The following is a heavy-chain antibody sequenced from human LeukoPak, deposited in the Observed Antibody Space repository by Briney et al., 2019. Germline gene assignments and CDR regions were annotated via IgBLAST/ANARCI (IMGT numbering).Heavy chain of an antibody. D-gene: IGHD3-3*01. CDR2: IYYSGST. Sequence: SETLSLTCTVSGGSISSYYWSWIRQPPGKGLEWIGYIYYSGSTNYNPSLKSRVTISVDTSKNQFSLKLSSVTAADTAVYYCARDHNYDFWSGYYYNWFDPWGQGTLVTVSS. CDR1: GGSISSYY. V-gene: IGHV4-59*12. J-gene: IGHJ5*02. CDR3: ARDHNYDFWSGYYYNWFDP.